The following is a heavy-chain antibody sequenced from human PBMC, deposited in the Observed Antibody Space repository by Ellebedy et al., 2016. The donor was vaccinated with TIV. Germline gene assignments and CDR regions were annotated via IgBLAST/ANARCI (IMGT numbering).Heavy chain of an antibody. CDR2: ISGSGGST. V-gene: IGHV3-23*01. Sequence: GGSLRLXCAASGFTFSSYAMSWVRQAPGKGLEWVSAISGSGGSTYYADSVKGRFTISRDNSKNTLYLQTNSLRAEDTAVYYCAKDILGAVAGTFVYYYYGMDVWGQGTTVTVSS. CDR3: AKDILGAVAGTFVYYYYGMDV. D-gene: IGHD6-19*01. CDR1: GFTFSSYA. J-gene: IGHJ6*02.